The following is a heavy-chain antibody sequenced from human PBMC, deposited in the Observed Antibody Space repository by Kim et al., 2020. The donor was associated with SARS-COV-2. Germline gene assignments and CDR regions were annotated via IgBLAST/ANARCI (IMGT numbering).Heavy chain of an antibody. CDR3: ARDSGWYGSDY. V-gene: IGHV1-46*01. Sequence: TGYAQKSQGRVTMTRDTSTSTVYMELSSLRSEDTAVYYCARDSGWYGSDYWGQGTLVTVSS. CDR2: T. D-gene: IGHD6-19*01. J-gene: IGHJ4*02.